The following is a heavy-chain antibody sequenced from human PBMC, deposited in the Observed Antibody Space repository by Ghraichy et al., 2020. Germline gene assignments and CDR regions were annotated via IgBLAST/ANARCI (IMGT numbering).Heavy chain of an antibody. CDR2: ISAYNGNT. CDR3: ARDLRFGAGYYGMDV. D-gene: IGHD4/OR15-4a*01. CDR1: GYTFTSYG. V-gene: IGHV1-18*01. Sequence: ASVKVSCKASGYTFTSYGISWVRQAPGQWLAWMGWISAYNGNTNYAQKLQGRVTMTTDTSTSTAYMELRSLRSDDTAVYYCARDLRFGAGYYGMDVWGQGTTVTVSS. J-gene: IGHJ6*02.